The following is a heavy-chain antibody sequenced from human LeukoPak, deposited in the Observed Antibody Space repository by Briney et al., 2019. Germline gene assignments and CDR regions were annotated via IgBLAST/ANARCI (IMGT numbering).Heavy chain of an antibody. V-gene: IGHV4-34*01. J-gene: IGHJ2*01. Sequence: KPSETLSLTCAVYGGSFSYYYWSWIRQPPGEGLEWIGSIHYSGIIYYNPSLKSRVTISVDTSKNHFSLKLSSVTAADTAVYYCARHQEVDFDLWGRGTLVTVSS. CDR2: IHYSGII. CDR3: ARHQEVDFDL. CDR1: GGSFSYYY.